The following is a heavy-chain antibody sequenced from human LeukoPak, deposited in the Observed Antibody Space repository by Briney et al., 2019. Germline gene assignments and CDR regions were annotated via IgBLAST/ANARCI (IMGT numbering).Heavy chain of an antibody. J-gene: IGHJ4*02. CDR2: INPNSGGT. D-gene: IGHD3-22*01. Sequence: ASVKVSCKASGYTSTGYYMHWVRQAPGQGFEWMGWINPNSGGTNYAQKFQGRVTMTRDTSISTAYMELSRLRSDDTAVYYCARDTYDYGSGFIDYFDSWGRGILVTVSS. CDR3: ARDTYDYGSGFIDYFDS. CDR1: GYTSTGYY. V-gene: IGHV1-2*02.